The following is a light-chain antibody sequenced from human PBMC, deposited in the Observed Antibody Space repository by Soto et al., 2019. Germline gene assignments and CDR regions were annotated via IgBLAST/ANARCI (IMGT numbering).Light chain of an antibody. V-gene: IGKV1-39*01. J-gene: IGKJ1*01. Sequence: IHMTHSPSSLSASVVYRCTINFRSSQSISTYLSWYQQKPGKVPKLLIYGASSLQTGVPSRFSGSGSGTEFIFTISSLQPEDFATYYCQQYHSSPTWTFGQGTKVDI. CDR1: QSISTY. CDR2: GAS. CDR3: QQYHSSPTWT.